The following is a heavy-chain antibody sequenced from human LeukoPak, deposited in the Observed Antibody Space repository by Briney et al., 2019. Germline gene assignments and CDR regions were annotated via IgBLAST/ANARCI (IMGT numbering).Heavy chain of an antibody. CDR3: AKDEGSSGCKN. V-gene: IGHV3-23*01. J-gene: IGHJ4*02. D-gene: IGHD3-22*01. CDR1: GFTSSKYA. Sequence: GWSLRLSCAASGFTSSKYAMNWVRPAPAKGGEWVSAISGSGGSTYYADSVKGRFTISKENSTNTLYLQINSLRAEDTAVYYCAKDEGSSGCKNWGQGTLVTVSS. CDR2: ISGSGGST.